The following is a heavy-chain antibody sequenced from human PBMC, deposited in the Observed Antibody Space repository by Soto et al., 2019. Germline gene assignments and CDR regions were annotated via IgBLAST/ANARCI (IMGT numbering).Heavy chain of an antibody. D-gene: IGHD2-8*01. J-gene: IGHJ6*03. CDR3: ARGLTRYCTNGVCYTGYYYYYMDV. V-gene: IGHV4-34*01. CDR2: INHSGST. Sequence: SETLSLTCAVYGGSFSGYYWSWIRQPPGKGLEWIGEINHSGSTNYNPSLKSRVTISVDTSKNQFSLKLSSVTAVDTAVYYCARGLTRYCTNGVCYTGYYYYYMDVWGKGTTVTVSS. CDR1: GGSFSGYY.